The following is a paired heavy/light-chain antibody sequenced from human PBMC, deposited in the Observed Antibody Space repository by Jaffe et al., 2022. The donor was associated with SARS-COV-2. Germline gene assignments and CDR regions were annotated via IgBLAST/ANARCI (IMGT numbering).Light chain of an antibody. CDR1: QDIRNY. Sequence: DIQMTQSPSSLSASVGDRVTITCQASQDIRNYLNWYQQKPGKAPKLLIYDASSLEAGVPSRFSGSGYGTDFTFTISSLQPEDIATYYCQQYDNLPLTFGGGTKVEIK. V-gene: IGKV1-33*01. CDR2: DAS. J-gene: IGKJ4*01. CDR3: QQYDNLPLT.
Heavy chain of an antibody. D-gene: IGHD2-15*01. J-gene: IGHJ3*01. Sequence: QVQLVQSGAEVKKPGASVKVSCKASGYTFSTYPIHWVRQAPGQRLEWMGWINGVNGNTKYSQKFQGRVTISRDTSASTAYMELSRLRSEDTAVYYCARVMMDCGGDSCYSVGDTFDLWGQGTVVTVSS. CDR1: GYTFSTYP. V-gene: IGHV1-3*01. CDR3: ARVMMDCGGDSCYSVGDTFDL. CDR2: INGVNGNT.